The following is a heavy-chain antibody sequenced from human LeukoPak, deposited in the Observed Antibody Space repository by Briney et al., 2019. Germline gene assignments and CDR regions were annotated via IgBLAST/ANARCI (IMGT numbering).Heavy chain of an antibody. D-gene: IGHD3-10*01. CDR1: GGSINDAS. Sequence: SETLSLTCTVSGGSINDASWNWIRQPPGQGLEWIGYIYHSGGTNYNPSLKSRVTITLDTSKNQFSLKLSSVTAADTAVYYCARVGTYYRSLDSWGQGTLVTVSS. V-gene: IGHV4-59*01. CDR2: IYHSGGT. CDR3: ARVGTYYRSLDS. J-gene: IGHJ4*02.